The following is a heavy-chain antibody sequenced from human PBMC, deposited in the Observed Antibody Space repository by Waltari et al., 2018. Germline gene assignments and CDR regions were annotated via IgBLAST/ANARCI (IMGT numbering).Heavy chain of an antibody. CDR2: SIPILGIA. J-gene: IGHJ4*02. D-gene: IGHD5-12*01. V-gene: IGHV1-69*05. Sequence: QVQLVQSGAEVKKPGSSVKVSCKASGGTFSSYAISWVRQAPGQGLEWMGGSIPILGIANDAQKIQGRVTITTDESTSTAYMELGSLRSEDTAVYYCARSNSGYSPFDYWGQGTLVTVSS. CDR1: GGTFSSYA. CDR3: ARSNSGYSPFDY.